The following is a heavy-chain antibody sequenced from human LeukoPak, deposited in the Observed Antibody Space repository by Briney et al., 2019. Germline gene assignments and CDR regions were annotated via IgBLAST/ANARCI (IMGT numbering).Heavy chain of an antibody. CDR2: INPNSGGT. J-gene: IGHJ6*03. D-gene: IGHD2-2*01. V-gene: IGHV1-2*02. CDR1: GYTFTGYY. Sequence: ASVKVSCKASGYTFTGYYMHWVRQAPGQGLEWMGWINPNSGGTNYAQKFQGRVNMTRDTSISTAYMELSRLRSDDTAVYYCARGFAYLDYYYMDVWGKGTTVAVSS. CDR3: ARGFAYLDYYYMDV.